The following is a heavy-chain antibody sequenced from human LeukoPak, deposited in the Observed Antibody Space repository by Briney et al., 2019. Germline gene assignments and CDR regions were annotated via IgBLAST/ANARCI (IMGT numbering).Heavy chain of an antibody. CDR1: GFSLRTSGVG. CDR2: VYWNDDK. V-gene: IGHV2-5*01. CDR3: ARSLYGDFVGFLDF. D-gene: IGHD4-17*01. Sequence: ESGPMLVNPTPTLTLTCTFSGFSLRTSGVGVGWIRQPPGKALEWLSFVYWNDDKRYSPSLKNRLTITRDTSKKQVVLTVTNMDPADTATYYCARSLYGDFVGFLDFWGQGTLVTVSS. J-gene: IGHJ4*02.